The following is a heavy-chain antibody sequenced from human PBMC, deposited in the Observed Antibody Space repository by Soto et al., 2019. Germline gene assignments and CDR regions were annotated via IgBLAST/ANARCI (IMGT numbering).Heavy chain of an antibody. CDR3: ARAPAPDGPFDY. Sequence: GGSLRLSCAASGFTFSRYSMNWVRQAPGKGLEWVSSISSSSSYIYYADSVKGRFTISRDNAKNSLYLQMNSLRAEDTAVYYCARAPAPDGPFDYWGQGTLVTVSS. CDR1: GFTFSRYS. D-gene: IGHD2-2*01. J-gene: IGHJ4*02. CDR2: ISSSSSYI. V-gene: IGHV3-21*01.